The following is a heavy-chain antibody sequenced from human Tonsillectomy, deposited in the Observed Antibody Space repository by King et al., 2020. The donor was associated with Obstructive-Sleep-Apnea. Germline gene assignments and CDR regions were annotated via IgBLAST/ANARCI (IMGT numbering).Heavy chain of an antibody. Sequence: VQLVESGAEVKKPGASVKVSCKASGYTFTGYYMHWVRQAPGQGLEGMGWINPNSGSPNLAQKFQGWVTMTSDTSISTAYMELSRLRSDDTAVYYCAREGGRYFDLWGRGTLVTVSS. D-gene: IGHD1-26*01. J-gene: IGHJ2*01. V-gene: IGHV1-2*04. CDR1: GYTFTGYY. CDR3: AREGGRYFDL. CDR2: INPNSGSP.